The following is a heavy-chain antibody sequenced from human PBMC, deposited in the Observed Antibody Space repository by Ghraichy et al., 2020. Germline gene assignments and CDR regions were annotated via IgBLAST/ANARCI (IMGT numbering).Heavy chain of an antibody. CDR3: ALTSTVTANFDY. CDR1: GFTFSNYA. CDR2: ISGRSVSA. V-gene: IGHV3-23*01. J-gene: IGHJ4*02. D-gene: IGHD4-17*01. Sequence: GGSLRLSCAGSGFTFSNYAMSWVRQAPGKGLEWVSAISGRSVSAYYADSVKGRFTISRDNSKNTLYLQMNSLRAEDTAVYYCALTSTVTANFDYWGQGTLVTVSS.